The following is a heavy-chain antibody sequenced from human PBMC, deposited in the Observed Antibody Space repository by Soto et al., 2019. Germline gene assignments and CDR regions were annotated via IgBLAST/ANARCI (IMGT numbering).Heavy chain of an antibody. CDR1: GGSFSGYY. CDR2: INYSGIT. D-gene: IGHD1-20*01. V-gene: IGHV4-34*01. Sequence: SETLSLTCAVYGGSFSGYYWSWIRQPPGKGLEWIGYINYSGITNYNPSLKSRVTISVDTSKNQFSLKLSSVTAADTAVYYCARYKSNYYYGMDVWGQGTTVTVSS. J-gene: IGHJ6*02. CDR3: ARYKSNYYYGMDV.